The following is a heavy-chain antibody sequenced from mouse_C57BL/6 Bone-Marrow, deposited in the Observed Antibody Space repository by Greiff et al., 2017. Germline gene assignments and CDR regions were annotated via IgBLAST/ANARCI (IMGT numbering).Heavy chain of an antibody. D-gene: IGHD1-1*01. CDR2: IRSGGSYT. V-gene: IGHV5-6*01. Sequence: EVKLVESGGDLVKPGGSLKLSCAASGFTFSSYGMSWVRQTPDKRLEWVATIRSGGSYTYYPDSVTGRFTISSDNAKNTLYLQMSSLKSEDTAMYYCARYYYDYFDYWGQGTTLTVSS. CDR1: GFTFSSYG. J-gene: IGHJ2*01. CDR3: ARYYYDYFDY.